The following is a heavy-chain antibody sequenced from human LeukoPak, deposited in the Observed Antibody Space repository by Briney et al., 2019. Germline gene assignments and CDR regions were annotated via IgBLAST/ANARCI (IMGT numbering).Heavy chain of an antibody. V-gene: IGHV4-31*03. Sequence: SQTLSLTCTVSGGSISSDDYYWSWIRQHPGKGLEWIGYIYYSGSTYYNPSLKSRVTISIDTSKNQFSLKLSSVTAADTAVYYCARAETPRNSYGYLDYWGQGTLVTASS. CDR3: ARAETPRNSYGYLDY. CDR1: GGSISSDDYY. CDR2: IYYSGST. J-gene: IGHJ4*02. D-gene: IGHD5-18*01.